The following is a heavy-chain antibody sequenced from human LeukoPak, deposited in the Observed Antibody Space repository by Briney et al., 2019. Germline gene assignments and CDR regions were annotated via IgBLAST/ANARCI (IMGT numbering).Heavy chain of an antibody. CDR3: AKDPDSSGWYGFDY. V-gene: IGHV3-30*02. CDR1: GFTFSSYG. CDR2: IRYDGSNK. J-gene: IGHJ4*02. Sequence: GGSLRLSCAASGFTFSSYGMHWVRQAPGKGLEWVAFIRYDGSNKYYADSVKGRFTISRDNSKNTLYLKMNRLRAQEPAVYYCAKDPDSSGWYGFDYWGQGTLVTVSS. D-gene: IGHD6-19*01.